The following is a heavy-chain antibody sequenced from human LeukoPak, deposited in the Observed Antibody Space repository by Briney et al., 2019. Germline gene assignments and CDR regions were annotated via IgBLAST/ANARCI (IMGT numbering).Heavy chain of an antibody. Sequence: SQTLSLTCTVSGVSFSSGDYYWSWIRQPPGKGLEWIGYTYYSGSTYYNPSLKSRVTISVDTSKNQFSLKLSSVTAADTAVYYCARPYYYDSRIDPWGQGTRVTVSS. V-gene: IGHV4-30-4*01. CDR1: GVSFSSGDYY. J-gene: IGHJ5*02. D-gene: IGHD3-22*01. CDR2: TYYSGST. CDR3: ARPYYYDSRIDP.